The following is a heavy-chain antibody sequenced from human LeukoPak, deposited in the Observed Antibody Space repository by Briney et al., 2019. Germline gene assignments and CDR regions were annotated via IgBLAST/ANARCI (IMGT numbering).Heavy chain of an antibody. CDR2: IISMSRYI. Sequence: PGGSLRLSCAASGFTFTSYSINCVRQAPGEWLEWVSSIISMSRYIYYADSANGAFTIPRDNAKTSLYPQMNSLRAEDTAVSYCARDPYFDWLLDGDFDYWGQGTLVTVSS. CDR1: GFTFTSYS. J-gene: IGHJ4*02. CDR3: ARDPYFDWLLDGDFDY. V-gene: IGHV3-21*01. D-gene: IGHD3-9*01.